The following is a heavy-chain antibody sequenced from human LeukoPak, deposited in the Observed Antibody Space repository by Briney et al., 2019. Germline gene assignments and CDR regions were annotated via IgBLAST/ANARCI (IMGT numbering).Heavy chain of an antibody. V-gene: IGHV1-8*01. D-gene: IGHD6-19*01. CDR2: MNPNSGNT. Sequence: ASVKVSCKASGSTFTSYVINWVRQAAGQGLEWMGWMNPNSGNTGYAQKFQGRVTMTRNTSISTAYMELSSLRSEDTAVYYCARGLYSSGRRGNYYYYYMDVWGKGTTVTISS. CDR3: ARGLYSSGRRGNYYYYYMDV. J-gene: IGHJ6*03. CDR1: GSTFTSYV.